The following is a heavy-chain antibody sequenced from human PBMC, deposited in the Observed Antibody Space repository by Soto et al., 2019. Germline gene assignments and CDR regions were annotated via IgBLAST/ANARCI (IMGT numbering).Heavy chain of an antibody. J-gene: IGHJ4*02. V-gene: IGHV1-46*01. Sequence: QVQLVQSGAEVKKPGASVKVSCKTSGYSFTNYYLHWVRQAPGQGLAWMGLINPSGISTSYAQKFQGRVTMARDTSTSTGYMDLSCLRSEDPAVDDCAGYDNVVVAATSPVELDYWGQGTLVTVSS. CDR3: AGYDNVVVAATSPVELDY. D-gene: IGHD2-15*01. CDR2: INPSGIST. CDR1: GYSFTNYY.